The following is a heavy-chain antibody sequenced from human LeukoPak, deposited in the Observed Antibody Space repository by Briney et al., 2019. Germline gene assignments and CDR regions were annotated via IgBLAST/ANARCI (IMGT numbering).Heavy chain of an antibody. D-gene: IGHD4-17*01. CDR2: IKPDSGGT. Sequence: ASVKVSCKASGYTFTGYYIHWVRQAPGQGLEWMGWIKPDSGGTNYAQKFQGRVTMTRDTSITTAYMELSRLRSDDTAVYYCARDPLRRTFDYWGQGTLVTVSS. CDR1: GYTFTGYY. V-gene: IGHV1-2*02. J-gene: IGHJ4*02. CDR3: ARDPLRRTFDY.